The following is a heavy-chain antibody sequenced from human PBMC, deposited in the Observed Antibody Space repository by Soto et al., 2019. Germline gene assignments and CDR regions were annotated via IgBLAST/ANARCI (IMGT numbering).Heavy chain of an antibody. CDR2: ISGSGGST. J-gene: IGHJ4*02. CDR1: GFTFSSYA. Sequence: EVQLLESGGGLVQPGGSLRLSCAASGFTFSSYAMSWVRQAPGKGLEWVSAISGSGGSTYYADSVKGRFTISRDNSKNQLHLQMNSLRAEDTAVYYCAKDRRSSSWTGDYWGQGTLVTVSS. V-gene: IGHV3-23*01. D-gene: IGHD6-13*01. CDR3: AKDRRSSSWTGDY.